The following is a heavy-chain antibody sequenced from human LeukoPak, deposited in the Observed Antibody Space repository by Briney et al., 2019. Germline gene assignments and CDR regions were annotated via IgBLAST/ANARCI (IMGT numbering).Heavy chain of an antibody. D-gene: IGHD5-18*01. CDR1: GFTFSSYA. CDR3: AKGSSRPLQLWYMFDY. V-gene: IGHV3-23*01. CDR2: ISGSGGST. J-gene: IGHJ4*02. Sequence: GGSLRLTCAASGFTFSSYAMSWVRQAPGKGLEWVAAISGSGGSTYYADSVKGRFTISRDNSKNTLYLQMNSLRAEDTAVYYCAKGSSRPLQLWYMFDYWGQGTLVTVSS.